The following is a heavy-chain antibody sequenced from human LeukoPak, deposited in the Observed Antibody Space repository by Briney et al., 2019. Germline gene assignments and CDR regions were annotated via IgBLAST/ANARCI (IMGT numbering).Heavy chain of an antibody. Sequence: SETLSLTCTVSVDSISNNIWWSWVRQPPGKGIEWIGEIFHSGSTNYNPSLKSRVTISLDKSKNQVALRVDSLTAADTAVYYCAKNAWYCLDYWGQGTLVTVSS. V-gene: IGHV4-4*02. CDR1: VDSISNNIW. CDR3: AKNAWYCLDY. J-gene: IGHJ4*02. D-gene: IGHD6-13*01. CDR2: IFHSGST.